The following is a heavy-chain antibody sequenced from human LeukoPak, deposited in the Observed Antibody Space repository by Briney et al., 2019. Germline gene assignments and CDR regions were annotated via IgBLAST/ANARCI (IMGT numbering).Heavy chain of an antibody. J-gene: IGHJ4*02. V-gene: IGHV1-69*05. D-gene: IGHD2-15*01. Sequence: ASVKVSCKAFGGSFSSEAISWVRQAPGKGRVWMGGIIPLFGTANYAQKFQGRVTITTDESTSTAYMEVSSLRSEDTAVYYCGRKAGDCGANSCYSIDYWGQGTLVTVSS. CDR2: IIPLFGTA. CDR1: GGSFSSEA. CDR3: GRKAGDCGANSCYSIDY.